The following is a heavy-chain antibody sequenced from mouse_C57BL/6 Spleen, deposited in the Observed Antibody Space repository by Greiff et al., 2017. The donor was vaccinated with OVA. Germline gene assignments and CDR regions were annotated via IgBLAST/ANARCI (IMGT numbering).Heavy chain of an antibody. CDR1: GYAFTNYL. Sequence: QVQLKESGAELVRPGTSVKVSCKASGYAFTNYLIEWVKQRPGQGLEWIGVINPGSGGTNYNEKFKGKATLTADKSSSTAYMQLSSLTSEDSAVYFCARGSAQAPFDYWGQGTTLTVSS. CDR3: ARGSAQAPFDY. CDR2: INPGSGGT. J-gene: IGHJ2*01. D-gene: IGHD3-2*02. V-gene: IGHV1-54*01.